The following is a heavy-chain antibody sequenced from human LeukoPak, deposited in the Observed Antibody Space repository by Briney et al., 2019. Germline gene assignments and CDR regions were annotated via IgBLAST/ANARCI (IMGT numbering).Heavy chain of an antibody. CDR2: IYYSGST. J-gene: IGHJ4*02. CDR1: GGSISSYY. Sequence: SETLSLTCTVSGGSISSYYWSWIRQPPGKGLEWIGYIYYSGSTNYNPSLKSRVTISVDTSKNQFPLKLSSVTAADTAVYYCASFRGYGYFDYWGQGTLVTVSS. CDR3: ASFRGYGYFDY. V-gene: IGHV4-59*01. D-gene: IGHD6-13*01.